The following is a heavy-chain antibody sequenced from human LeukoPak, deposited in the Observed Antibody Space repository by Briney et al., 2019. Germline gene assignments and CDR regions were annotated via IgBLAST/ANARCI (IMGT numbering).Heavy chain of an antibody. J-gene: IGHJ4*02. V-gene: IGHV3-23*01. D-gene: IGHD5-18*01. CDR1: GFTFSSYA. CDR3: ARQSTYTYNNLDS. CDR2: ISGSGGST. Sequence: GGSLRLSCAASGFTFSSYAMSWVRQAPRKGLEWVSAISGSGGSTYYADSVKGRFTISRDNSKNTLYLQMNSLRAEDTAVYYCARQSTYTYNNLDSWGQGTLITVSS.